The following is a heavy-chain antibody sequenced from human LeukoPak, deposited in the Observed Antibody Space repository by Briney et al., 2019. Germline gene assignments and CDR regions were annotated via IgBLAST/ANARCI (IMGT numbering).Heavy chain of an antibody. Sequence: GGSLRLSCAASGFSFSSYEMNWVRQAPGEGLEWVSYISSSGSTIYYADSVKGRFTISRDNAKNSLYLQMNSLRAEDTAVYYCARDLGDHEGYWGQGTLVTVSS. CDR2: ISSSGSTI. CDR1: GFSFSSYE. V-gene: IGHV3-48*03. J-gene: IGHJ4*02. CDR3: ARDLGDHEGY. D-gene: IGHD4-17*01.